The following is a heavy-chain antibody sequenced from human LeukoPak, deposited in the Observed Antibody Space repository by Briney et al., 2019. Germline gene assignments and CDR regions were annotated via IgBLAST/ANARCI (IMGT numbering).Heavy chain of an antibody. J-gene: IGHJ4*02. CDR2: IGIDSGNT. CDR3: ARDFRFAFDN. D-gene: IGHD3-10*01. Sequence: GGSLRLSCSASGFLFNDYSMNWVRQAPGKGLEWISYIGIDSGNTHYADSVRGRFAISADRATNSVYLHMTRLRVDDTAVYYCARDFRFAFDNWGQGTLVTVSS. CDR1: GFLFNDYS. V-gene: IGHV3-48*01.